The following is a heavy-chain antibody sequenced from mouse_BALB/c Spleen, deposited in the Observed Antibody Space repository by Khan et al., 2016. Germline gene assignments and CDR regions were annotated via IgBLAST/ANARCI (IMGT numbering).Heavy chain of an antibody. J-gene: IGHJ4*01. CDR2: INPSTGYT. CDR1: GYTFTSYW. CDR3: ATSYYYGSSYDAMDY. Sequence: QVQLQQSGAELAKPGASVKMSCKASGYTFTSYWMHWVKQRPGQGLEWIGYINPSTGYTEYNQKFKDKATLTADKSSSTAYMQLSSLTSEDSAVYYCATSYYYGSSYDAMDYWGQGTSVTVYS. V-gene: IGHV1-7*01. D-gene: IGHD1-1*01.